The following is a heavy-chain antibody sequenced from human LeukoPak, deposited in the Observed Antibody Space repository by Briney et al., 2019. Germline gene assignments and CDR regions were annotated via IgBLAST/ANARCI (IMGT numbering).Heavy chain of an antibody. CDR1: GFTFSSYW. Sequence: GGSLRLFCAASGFTFSSYWMSWVRQAPGKGLEGVANIKQDGSEKYYVDSVKGRFTISRDNAKNSLYLQMNSLRAEDTAVYYCARKGYCSGGSCYSVNRPFDYWGQGTLVTVSS. D-gene: IGHD2-15*01. CDR3: ARKGYCSGGSCYSVNRPFDY. V-gene: IGHV3-7*01. J-gene: IGHJ4*02. CDR2: IKQDGSEK.